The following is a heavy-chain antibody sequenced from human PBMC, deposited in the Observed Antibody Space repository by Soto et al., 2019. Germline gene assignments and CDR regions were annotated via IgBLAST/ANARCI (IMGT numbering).Heavy chain of an antibody. CDR1: GYTFTSYY. CDR3: ARAKAVAGIFSSHYDYYGMDV. Sequence: GASVKVSCKASGYTFTSYYMHWVRQAPGQGLEWMGIINPSGGSTSYAQKFQGRVTMTRDTSTSTVYMELSSLRSEDTAVYYCARAKAVAGIFSSHYDYYGMDVWGQGTTVTVSS. V-gene: IGHV1-46*01. D-gene: IGHD6-19*01. J-gene: IGHJ6*02. CDR2: INPSGGST.